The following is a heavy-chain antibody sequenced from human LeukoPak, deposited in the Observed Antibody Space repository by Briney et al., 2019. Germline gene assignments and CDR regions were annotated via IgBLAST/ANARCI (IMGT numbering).Heavy chain of an antibody. CDR1: GYTFTSYG. Sequence: ASVKVSCKASGYTFTSYGISWVRQAPGQGLEWMGRISAYNGNTNYAQKLQGRVTMTTDTSTSTAYMELRSLRSDDTAVYYCARGNLYQLLDEFDYWGQGTLVTVSS. V-gene: IGHV1-18*01. D-gene: IGHD2-2*01. J-gene: IGHJ4*02. CDR2: ISAYNGNT. CDR3: ARGNLYQLLDEFDY.